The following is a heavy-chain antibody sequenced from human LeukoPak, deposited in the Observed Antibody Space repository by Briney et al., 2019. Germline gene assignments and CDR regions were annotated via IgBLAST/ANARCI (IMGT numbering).Heavy chain of an antibody. V-gene: IGHV3-30-3*01. Sequence: GGSLRLSCAASGFTFSSYAMHWVRQAPGKGLEWVAVISYDGSNKYYADSVKGRFTISRDNSKNSQYLQMNSLRAEDTAVYYCARVYDSSGSSIGYWGQGTLVTVSS. CDR2: ISYDGSNK. D-gene: IGHD3-22*01. J-gene: IGHJ4*02. CDR3: ARVYDSSGSSIGY. CDR1: GFTFSSYA.